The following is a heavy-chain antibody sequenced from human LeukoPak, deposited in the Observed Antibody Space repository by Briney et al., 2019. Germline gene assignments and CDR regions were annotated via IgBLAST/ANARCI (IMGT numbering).Heavy chain of an antibody. CDR1: GGSISSHNYY. Sequence: SETLSLTCTVSGGSISSHNYYWGWIRQPPGKGLEWIGSIYYGGSTYYNPSLKSRVTISVDTSKNQFSLKLSSVTAADTAVYYCARQPSSGTDAFDIWGQGTMVTVSS. D-gene: IGHD6-25*01. J-gene: IGHJ3*02. V-gene: IGHV4-39*01. CDR2: IYYGGST. CDR3: ARQPSSGTDAFDI.